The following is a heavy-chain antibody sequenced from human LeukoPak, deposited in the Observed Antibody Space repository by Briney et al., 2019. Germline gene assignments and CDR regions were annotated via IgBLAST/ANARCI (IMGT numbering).Heavy chain of an antibody. Sequence: GGSLRLSCAASGFTFSTYAMHWVRQAPGKGLEYASAISTIGDSTYYADSVKGRFTISRDNFKNTLFLQMGSLRADDMAVYYCARWGSISCYDYWGQGTLVTVSS. CDR3: ARWGSISCYDY. J-gene: IGHJ4*02. D-gene: IGHD2-15*01. CDR1: GFTFSTYA. CDR2: ISTIGDST. V-gene: IGHV3-64*02.